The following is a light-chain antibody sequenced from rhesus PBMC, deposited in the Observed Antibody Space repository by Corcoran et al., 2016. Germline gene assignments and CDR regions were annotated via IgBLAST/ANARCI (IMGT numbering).Light chain of an antibody. Sequence: DIQMTQSPSSLSASVGDRVTITCRASQGISNWVAWYQQKPRKAPKLLIYRASNLETGVPSRCSGGGSGTEFTLTISSRQPEDIATYYCQQHDNSPLGGGTKVEIK. J-gene: IGKJ4*01. CDR1: QGISNW. CDR2: RAS. CDR3: QQHDNSP. V-gene: IGKV1-69*01.